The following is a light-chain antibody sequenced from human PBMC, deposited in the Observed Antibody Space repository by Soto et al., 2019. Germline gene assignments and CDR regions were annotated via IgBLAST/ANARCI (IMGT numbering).Light chain of an antibody. CDR2: AAS. CDR3: QQTNSFPL. Sequence: DIKMTQSPSTLSAYVGGTDTITCRASQTISGWLAWYQQQPGKAPKLLIYAASSLQSGVPSRFSGSGSGTDFTLTISSLQPEDLATYYCQQTNSFPLFGGGTKVDIK. V-gene: IGKV1-12*01. J-gene: IGKJ4*01. CDR1: QTISGW.